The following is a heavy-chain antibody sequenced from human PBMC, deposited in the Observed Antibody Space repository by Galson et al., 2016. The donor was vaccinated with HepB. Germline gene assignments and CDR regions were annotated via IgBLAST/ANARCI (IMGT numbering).Heavy chain of an antibody. Sequence: SLRLSCAASRISFSSHSMDWVRQAPGKGLEWISYIYSGGSTRYADSVKGRFTISRDTSKNTLYLQMNSLRAEDTAVYYCASAPTLGYWGQGTLVTVSS. J-gene: IGHJ4*02. D-gene: IGHD3-16*01. CDR2: IYSGGST. V-gene: IGHV3-53*01. CDR1: RISFSSHS. CDR3: ASAPTLGY.